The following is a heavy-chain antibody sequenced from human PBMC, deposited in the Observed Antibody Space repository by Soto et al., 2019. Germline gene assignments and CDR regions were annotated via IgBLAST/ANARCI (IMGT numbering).Heavy chain of an antibody. V-gene: IGHV1-69*01. CDR1: GGTFSSYA. Sequence: QVQLVQSGAEVQKPGSSVKVSCKASGGTFSSYAISWVRQAPGQGLEWMGGIIPIFGTANYAQKFQGRVTITADESTSTAYMELSSLRSEDTAVYYCASLQFIHKEGALTYDSSGDGGWGQGTLVTVSS. CDR3: ASLQFIHKEGALTYDSSGDGG. J-gene: IGHJ4*02. D-gene: IGHD3-22*01. CDR2: IIPIFGTA.